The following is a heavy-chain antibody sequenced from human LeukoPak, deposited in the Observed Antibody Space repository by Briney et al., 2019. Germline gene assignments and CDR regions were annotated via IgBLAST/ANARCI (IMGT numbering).Heavy chain of an antibody. D-gene: IGHD3-3*01. Sequence: SQTLSLTCAISGDSVSSNSAAWNWIRQSPSRGLEWLGRTYYRSKWYNDYAVSVKSRITINPDTSKNQFSLQLNSVTPEDTAVYYCARTLTPLRFLEWLPYGYFDYWGQGTLVTVSS. V-gene: IGHV6-1*01. CDR2: TYYRSKWYN. CDR1: GDSVSSNSAA. CDR3: ARTLTPLRFLEWLPYGYFDY. J-gene: IGHJ4*02.